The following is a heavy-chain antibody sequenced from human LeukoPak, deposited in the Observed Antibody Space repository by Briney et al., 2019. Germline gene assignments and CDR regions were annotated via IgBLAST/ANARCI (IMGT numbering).Heavy chain of an antibody. CDR2: ISSSSSYI. Sequence: PGGSLRLSCAASGFTFSSYSMNWVRQAPGKGLEWVSSISSSSSYIYYADSVKGGFTISRDNAKNSLYLQMNSLRDEDTAVYYCARDLGYYYDSSGFDYWGQGTLVTVSS. J-gene: IGHJ4*02. CDR1: GFTFSSYS. V-gene: IGHV3-21*01. D-gene: IGHD3-22*01. CDR3: ARDLGYYYDSSGFDY.